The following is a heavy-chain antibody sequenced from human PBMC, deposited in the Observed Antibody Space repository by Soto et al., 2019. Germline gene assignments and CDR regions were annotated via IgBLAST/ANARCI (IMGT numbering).Heavy chain of an antibody. Sequence: GGSLRLSCLASGIMFSNYAMNWVRQAPGKGLEWVSGISASGGDTYYADSVKGRFTISRDNSKNTVYLQMSSLRADDTAVYYCARAEYYYDSSGYHGIYYFDYWGQGALVTVSS. CDR3: ARAEYYYDSSGYHGIYYFDY. V-gene: IGHV3-23*01. CDR2: ISASGGDT. D-gene: IGHD3-22*01. J-gene: IGHJ4*02. CDR1: GIMFSNYA.